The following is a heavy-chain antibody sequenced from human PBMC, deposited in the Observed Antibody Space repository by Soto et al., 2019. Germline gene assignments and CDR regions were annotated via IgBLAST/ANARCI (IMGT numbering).Heavy chain of an antibody. J-gene: IGHJ4*02. CDR2: VYNSGST. CDR1: GGSISSNY. V-gene: IGHV4-59*01. CDR3: ARYRREAVAGYTLDN. Sequence: SETLSLTCTVSGGSISSNYWTWIRQPPGKGLEWIGYVYNSGSTNYNPPLKRRVTISEDTSKSQFSLKVNSMTAADTAVYYCARYRREAVAGYTLDNWGQGILVTVSS. D-gene: IGHD6-13*01.